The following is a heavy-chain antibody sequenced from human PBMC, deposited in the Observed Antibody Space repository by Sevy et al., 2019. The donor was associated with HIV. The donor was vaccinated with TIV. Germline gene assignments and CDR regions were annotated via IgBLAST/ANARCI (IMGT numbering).Heavy chain of an antibody. CDR1: GYTFTKYG. CDR3: ARGGQTWGPYYYYGIDV. J-gene: IGHJ6*02. D-gene: IGHD3-16*01. Sequence: ASVKVSCKASGYTFTKYGISWVRQAPGQGLEWMGWISAYNGNTNYGQKFQGRGTMTTDTSTSTAYMELRSLGSDDTAIYYCARGGQTWGPYYYYGIDVWGQGTTVTVSS. CDR2: ISAYNGNT. V-gene: IGHV1-18*04.